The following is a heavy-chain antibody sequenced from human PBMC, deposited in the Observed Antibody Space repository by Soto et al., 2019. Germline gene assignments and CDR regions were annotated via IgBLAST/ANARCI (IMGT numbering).Heavy chain of an antibody. D-gene: IGHD5-18*01. Sequence: QVQLVESGGGVVQPGRSLRLSCAASGFTFSSYGMHWVRQAPGKGLEWVAVISYDGSNKYYADSVKGRFTISRDNSKNTLYPQMSSLRGEDTAVYYYAKDGYGYWGQGTLVTVS. CDR2: ISYDGSNK. J-gene: IGHJ4*01. V-gene: IGHV3-30*18. CDR3: AKDGYGY. CDR1: GFTFSSYG.